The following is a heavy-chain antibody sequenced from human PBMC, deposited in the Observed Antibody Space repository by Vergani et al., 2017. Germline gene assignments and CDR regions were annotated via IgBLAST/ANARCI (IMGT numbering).Heavy chain of an antibody. V-gene: IGHV3-72*01. D-gene: IGHD3-3*01. Sequence: EVRLVESGGGLFQPGGSLRLSCATSGFTLSDYWIDWVRKAPGKGLEWVARTRNKARGYSTDYAASVIDRFIVSRDASGKSVSLQMTRLRIDNTAVYFCARTLKFLDMDVWGKGTTVTVSS. J-gene: IGHJ6*04. CDR3: ARTLKFLDMDV. CDR2: TRNKARGYST. CDR1: GFTLSDYW.